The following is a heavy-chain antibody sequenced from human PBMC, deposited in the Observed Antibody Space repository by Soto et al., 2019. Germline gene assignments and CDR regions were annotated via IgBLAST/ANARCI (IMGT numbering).Heavy chain of an antibody. CDR2: IGTAGDT. J-gene: IGHJ4*02. CDR1: GFTFSSYD. CDR3: ARGDYYDSSSYYYRTGVDY. V-gene: IGHV3-13*01. Sequence: GGSLRLSCAASGFTFSSYDMHWVRQATGKGLEWVSAIGTAGDTYYPGSVKGRFTISRENAKNSLYLQMNSLRAGDTAVYYCARGDYYDSSSYYYRTGVDYWGQGTLVTVSS. D-gene: IGHD3-22*01.